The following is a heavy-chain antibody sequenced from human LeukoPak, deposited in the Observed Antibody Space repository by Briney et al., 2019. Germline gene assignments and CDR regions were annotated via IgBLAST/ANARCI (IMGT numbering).Heavy chain of an antibody. CDR3: ARAPIPYDRSRTDYRFDP. CDR2: IYYSGGT. D-gene: IGHD3-16*01. Sequence: SETLSLTCSASGGSISSYYWSWIRQPPGKGLEWIGYIYYSGGTNYNPSLKSRVTISLDTSKSQFSLKLTSVTAADTAVYYCARAPIPYDRSRTDYRFDPWGQGTLVTVAS. V-gene: IGHV4-59*01. CDR1: GGSISSYY. J-gene: IGHJ5*02.